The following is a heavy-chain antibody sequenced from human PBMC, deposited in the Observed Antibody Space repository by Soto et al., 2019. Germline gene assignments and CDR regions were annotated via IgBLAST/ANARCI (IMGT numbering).Heavy chain of an antibody. CDR2: IIPIFGTA. Sequence: ASVKVSCKASGGTFSSYAISWVRQAPGQGFEWMGGIIPIFGTANYAQKFQGRVTITADESTSTAYMELSSLRSEDTAVYYCARGPTAMVSRGPYGMDVWGQGTTVTVSS. J-gene: IGHJ6*02. V-gene: IGHV1-69*13. CDR3: ARGPTAMVSRGPYGMDV. CDR1: GGTFSSYA. D-gene: IGHD5-18*01.